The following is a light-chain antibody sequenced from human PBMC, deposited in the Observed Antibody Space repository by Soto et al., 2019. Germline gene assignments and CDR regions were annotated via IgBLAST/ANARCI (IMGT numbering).Light chain of an antibody. V-gene: IGKV3-20*01. J-gene: IGKJ2*01. CDR1: QSVSNSY. CDR2: GAS. CDR3: HQYGISAFT. Sequence: EIVLTQSPGTLSLSPGERVTLSCRASQSVSNSYLAWYQQKPGQAPRLLIYGASSRATGIADRFSGSGSGTDFTLTISRLEPEDFAVYYCHQYGISAFTFGQGTKLEIK.